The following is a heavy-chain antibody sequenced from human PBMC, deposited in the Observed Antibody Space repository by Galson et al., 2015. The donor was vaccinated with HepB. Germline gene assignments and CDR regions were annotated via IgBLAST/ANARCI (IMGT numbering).Heavy chain of an antibody. D-gene: IGHD2-8*02. V-gene: IGHV1-69*02. CDR1: GGTFSSYT. CDR2: IIPILGIA. J-gene: IGHJ6*02. Sequence: SVKVSCKASGGTFSSYTISWVRQAPGQGLEWMGRIIPILGIANYAQKFQGRVTITADKSTSTAYMELSSLRSEDTAVYYCARIKYWGGERNYYYYGMDVWGQGTTVTVSS. CDR3: ARIKYWGGERNYYYYGMDV.